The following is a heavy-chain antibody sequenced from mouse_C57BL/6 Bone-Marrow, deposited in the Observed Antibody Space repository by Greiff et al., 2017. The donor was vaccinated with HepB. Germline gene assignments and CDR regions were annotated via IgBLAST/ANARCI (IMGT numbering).Heavy chain of an antibody. D-gene: IGHD2-5*01. CDR2: IYPRSGNT. CDR1: GYTFTSYG. J-gene: IGHJ4*01. Sequence: QVQLQQSGAELARPGASVKLSCKASGYTFTSYGISWVKQRTGQGLEWIGEIYPRSGNTYYNEKFKGKATLTADKSSSTAYMELRSLTSEDSAVYFCARWGYSNYYAMDYWGQGTSVTVSS. CDR3: ARWGYSNYYAMDY. V-gene: IGHV1-81*01.